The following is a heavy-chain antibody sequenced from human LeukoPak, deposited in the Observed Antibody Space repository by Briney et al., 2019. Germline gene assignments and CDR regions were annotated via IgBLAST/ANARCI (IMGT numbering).Heavy chain of an antibody. CDR2: INPNSGGT. CDR1: GYTFTSYY. Sequence: ASVKVSCKASGYTFTSYYMHWVRHAPGQGLEWMVWINPNSGGTNYAQKFQGRVTMTRDTSISTAYMELSRLRSDDTAVYYCAREPWYCGGDCYSAQYFQHWGQGTLVTVSS. CDR3: AREPWYCGGDCYSAQYFQH. D-gene: IGHD2-21*02. J-gene: IGHJ1*01. V-gene: IGHV1-2*02.